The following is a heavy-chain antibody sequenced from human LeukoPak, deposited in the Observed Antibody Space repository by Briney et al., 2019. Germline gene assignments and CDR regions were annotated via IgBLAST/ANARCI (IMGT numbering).Heavy chain of an antibody. V-gene: IGHV3-33*01. CDR3: TRYNNDHFDY. D-gene: IGHD1-14*01. CDR2: IAYDGSRA. J-gene: IGHJ4*02. CDR1: GFTFGDYG. Sequence: GGSLRLSCAGSGFTFGDYGMPWFRQTPGKGLEWVAVIAYDGSRAFYADSVKGRFAISRDNSKNTMSVQMDDLRAEDTAVYYCTRYNNDHFDYWGQGTLVTVSS.